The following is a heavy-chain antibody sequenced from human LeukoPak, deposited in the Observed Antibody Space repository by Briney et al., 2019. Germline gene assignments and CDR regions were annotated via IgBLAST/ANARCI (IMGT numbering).Heavy chain of an antibody. Sequence: GGSRRLSCAASGFTFSIYAMSWVRQAPGKGLEWVSGISGSSSHTMDADSVRGRFTISRDNTRNTLYLHMNNVRAEDTALYYCAKEHDYSNAAPEWGFDSWGQGTRVTVSS. CDR1: GFTFSIYA. J-gene: IGHJ4*02. CDR2: ISGSSSHT. CDR3: AKEHDYSNAAPEWGFDS. D-gene: IGHD3-3*01. V-gene: IGHV3-23*01.